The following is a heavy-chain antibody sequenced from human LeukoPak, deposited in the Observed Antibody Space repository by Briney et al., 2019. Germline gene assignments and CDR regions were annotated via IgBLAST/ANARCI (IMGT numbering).Heavy chain of an antibody. CDR3: ATARGAMIVVGPPDY. V-gene: IGHV1-69-2*01. CDR1: GYTFTDYY. J-gene: IGHJ4*02. Sequence: ASVKISCKVSGYTFTDYYMHWVQQAPGKGLEWMGLVDPEDGETIYAEKFQGRVTITADTSTDTAYMELSSLRSEDTAVYYSATARGAMIVVGPPDYWGQGTLDTVSS. CDR2: VDPEDGET. D-gene: IGHD3-22*01.